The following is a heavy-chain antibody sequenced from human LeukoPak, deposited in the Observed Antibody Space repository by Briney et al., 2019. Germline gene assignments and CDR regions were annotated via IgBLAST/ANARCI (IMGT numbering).Heavy chain of an antibody. D-gene: IGHD5-18*01. CDR3: ARSLQLWSDY. Sequence: ASVKVSCKAFGYSFISYAMHWVRQAPGQRLEWMGRINAGNGNTKYSQKFQDKVTITRDTSASTAYMELSSLSSEDTAVYYCARSLQLWSDYWGQGALVTVSP. CDR2: INAGNGNT. CDR1: GYSFISYA. V-gene: IGHV1-3*01. J-gene: IGHJ4*02.